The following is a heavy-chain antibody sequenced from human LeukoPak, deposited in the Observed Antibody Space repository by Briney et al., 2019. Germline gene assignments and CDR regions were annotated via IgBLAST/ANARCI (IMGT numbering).Heavy chain of an antibody. CDR1: GGTFSSYA. J-gene: IGHJ4*02. Sequence: GASVKVSCKASGGTFSSYAISWVRQAPGQGLEWMGGIIPIFGTANYAQKFQGRVTITADESTSTAYMELSSLRSEDTAVYYCAMTSLDLTTLVYWGQGTLVTVSS. CDR3: AMTSLDLTTLVY. V-gene: IGHV1-69*13. CDR2: IIPIFGTA. D-gene: IGHD4/OR15-4a*01.